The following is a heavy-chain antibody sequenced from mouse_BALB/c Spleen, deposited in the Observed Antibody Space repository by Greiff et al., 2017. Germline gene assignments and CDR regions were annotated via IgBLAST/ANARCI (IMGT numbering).Heavy chain of an antibody. D-gene: IGHD2-4*01. CDR1: GFTFSSYA. CDR3: ARGRDDYDREFAY. V-gene: IGHV5-6-5*01. J-gene: IGHJ3*01. CDR2: ISSGGST. Sequence: EVMLVESGGGLVKPAGTLKLSCAASGFTFSSYAMSWVRQTPEKRLEWVASISSGGSTYYPDSVKGRFTISRDNARNILYLQMSSLRSEDTAMYYCARGRDDYDREFAYWGQGTLVTVSA.